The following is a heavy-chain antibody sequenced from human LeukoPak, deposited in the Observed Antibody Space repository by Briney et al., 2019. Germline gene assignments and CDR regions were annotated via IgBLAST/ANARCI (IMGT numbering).Heavy chain of an antibody. V-gene: IGHV6-1*01. CDR2: TRYRSKWFH. CDR3: ASTRAGYFDY. J-gene: IGHJ4*02. Sequence: SQTLSLACAISGDSISGNSVSWNWIRQSPSRGLEWLGKTRYRSKWFHDYAVSVRGRIVINPDTSKNQFSLQLSSVTAADTAVYYCASTRAGYFDYWGQGTLVTVSS. CDR1: GDSISGNSVS.